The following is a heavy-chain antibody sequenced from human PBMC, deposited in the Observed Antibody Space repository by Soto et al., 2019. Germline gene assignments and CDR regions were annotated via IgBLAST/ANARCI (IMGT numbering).Heavy chain of an antibody. CDR2: ISYDGSNK. CDR1: GFTFSSYG. D-gene: IGHD2-2*01. J-gene: IGHJ6*03. V-gene: IGHV3-30*18. Sequence: PGGSLRLSCAASGFTFSSYGMHWVRQAPGKGLEWVAVISYDGSNKYYADSVKGRFTISRDNSKNTLYLQMNSLRAEDTAVYYCAKDRSHSSTSGRDYYYYNDMYAWGKDTTLTVS. CDR3: AKDRSHSSTSGRDYYYYNDMYA.